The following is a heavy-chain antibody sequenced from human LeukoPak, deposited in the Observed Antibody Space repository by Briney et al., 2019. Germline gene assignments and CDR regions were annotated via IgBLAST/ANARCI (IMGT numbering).Heavy chain of an antibody. D-gene: IGHD1-20*01. J-gene: IGHJ6*03. V-gene: IGHV3-23*01. CDR1: GFTFSSYA. CDR3: AKSGYNWNQNYYYSMDV. Sequence: PGGSLRLSCAASGFTFSSYAMSWVRQAPGKGLEWVSAISGSGGSKYYEDSVKGRFTISRDNSKNPLYLQMNSLRAEDTAVYYCAKSGYNWNQNYYYSMDVWGKGTTVTVSS. CDR2: ISGSGGSK.